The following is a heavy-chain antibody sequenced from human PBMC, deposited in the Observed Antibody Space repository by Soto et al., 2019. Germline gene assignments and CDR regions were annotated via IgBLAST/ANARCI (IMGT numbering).Heavy chain of an antibody. CDR3: ARGQIMTRGY. CDR2: ISYDGSNK. V-gene: IGHV3-30-3*01. Sequence: QVQLVESGGGVVQPWRSLRLSCAASGFTFSSYAMHWVRQAPGKGLEWVAVISYDGSNKYYADSVKGRFTISRDNSKNTLYLQMNSLRAEDTAVYYCARGQIMTRGYWGQGTLVTVSS. CDR1: GFTFSSYA. J-gene: IGHJ4*02. D-gene: IGHD3-16*01.